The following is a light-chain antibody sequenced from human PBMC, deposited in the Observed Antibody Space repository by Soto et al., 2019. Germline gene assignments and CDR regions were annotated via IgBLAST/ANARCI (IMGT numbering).Light chain of an antibody. V-gene: IGLV2-14*01. J-gene: IGLJ2*01. CDR2: EVS. CDR3: SSYTRSSSVV. CDR1: SSDVGGYKF. Sequence: QSALTQPASVSGSPGQSITISCTGTSSDVGGYKFVSWYQQHPGKAPKLIIYEVSNRPSGVSNRFSGSKSGNTASLTISGLQAEDEADYHCSSYTRSSSVVFGGGTKLTV.